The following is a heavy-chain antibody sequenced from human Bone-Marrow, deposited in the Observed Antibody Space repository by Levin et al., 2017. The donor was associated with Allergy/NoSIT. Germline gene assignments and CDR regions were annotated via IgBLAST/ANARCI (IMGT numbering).Heavy chain of an antibody. CDR1: GGSISSGDYY. V-gene: IGHV4-30-4*01. D-gene: IGHD1-26*01. J-gene: IGHJ5*02. CDR2: IYYSGST. Sequence: LRLSCTVSGGSISSGDYYWSWIRQPPGKGLEWIGYIYYSGSTYYNPSLKSRVTISVDTSKNQFSLKLSSVTAADTAVYYCARDRGGRGELTFNWFDPWGQGTLVTVSS. CDR3: ARDRGGRGELTFNWFDP.